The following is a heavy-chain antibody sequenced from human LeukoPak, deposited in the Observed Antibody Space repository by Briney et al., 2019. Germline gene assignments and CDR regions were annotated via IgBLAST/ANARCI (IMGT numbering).Heavy chain of an antibody. CDR1: GYTFTSYD. CDR2: MNPNSGNT. J-gene: IGHJ6*02. CDR3: ARETPTYYDFWSDYRPYYYYGMDV. V-gene: IGHV1-8*01. Sequence: ASVKVSCKASGYTFTSYDINWVRQATGQGLEWMGWMNPNSGNTGYAQKFQGRVTMTRNTSISTAYMELSSLRSEDTAVYYCARETPTYYDFWSDYRPYYYYGMDVWGQGTTVTVSS. D-gene: IGHD3-3*01.